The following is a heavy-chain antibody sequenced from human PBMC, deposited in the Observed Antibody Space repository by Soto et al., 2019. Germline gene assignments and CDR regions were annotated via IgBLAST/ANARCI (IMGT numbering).Heavy chain of an antibody. CDR3: ARILGAYCGGDCYWYFDL. CDR1: GFSLSNARMG. Sequence: QVTLKESGPVLVKPTETLTLTCTVSGFSLSNARMGVSWIRQPPGKALEWLAHIFSNDEKSYSTSLKSRLTIPKDTSKSQVVLTMTNMDPVDTATYYCARILGAYCGGDCYWYFDLWGRGTLVTVSS. CDR2: IFSNDEK. J-gene: IGHJ2*01. V-gene: IGHV2-26*01. D-gene: IGHD2-21*02.